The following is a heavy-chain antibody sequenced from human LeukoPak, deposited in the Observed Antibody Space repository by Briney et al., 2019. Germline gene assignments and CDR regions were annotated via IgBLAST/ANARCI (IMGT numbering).Heavy chain of an antibody. CDR1: GFTVSSIH. Sequence: PGGSLRLSCAASGFTVSSIHMVWVRQAPGKGLEWVSVTYTGGNSYYADSVKGRFTISRDNSKNTLYLQMNSLRAEDTALYYCAKSSYYDTSGSYREYYFDYWGQGALVTVSS. D-gene: IGHD3-22*01. CDR3: AKSSYYDTSGSYREYYFDY. V-gene: IGHV3-53*01. CDR2: TYTGGNS. J-gene: IGHJ4*02.